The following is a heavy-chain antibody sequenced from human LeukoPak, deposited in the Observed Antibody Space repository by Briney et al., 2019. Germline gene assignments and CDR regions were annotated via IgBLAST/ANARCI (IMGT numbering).Heavy chain of an antibody. Sequence: GGSLRFSCAASGFTVSSNYMSWVRQAPGKGLEWVSVIYSGGSTYYADSVKGRFTISRDNSKNTLYLQMNSLRAEDTAVYYCARGSYFDYWGQGTLVTVSS. CDR1: GFTVSSNY. J-gene: IGHJ4*02. V-gene: IGHV3-53*01. CDR2: IYSGGST. CDR3: ARGSYFDY.